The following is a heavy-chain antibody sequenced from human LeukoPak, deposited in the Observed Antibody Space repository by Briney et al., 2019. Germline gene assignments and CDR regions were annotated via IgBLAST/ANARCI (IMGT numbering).Heavy chain of an antibody. Sequence: PGGSLRLSCVASGFTFRNYWMSWVRQAPGKGLEWVANIKEDGSKKNHLDSVKGRFTISRDNAKNFLYLQMNSLRVEDTAVYYCAMCGYYCGFDYWGQGTLVTVSS. CDR2: IKEDGSKK. CDR3: AMCGYYCGFDY. D-gene: IGHD3-22*01. V-gene: IGHV3-7*01. CDR1: GFTFRNYW. J-gene: IGHJ4*02.